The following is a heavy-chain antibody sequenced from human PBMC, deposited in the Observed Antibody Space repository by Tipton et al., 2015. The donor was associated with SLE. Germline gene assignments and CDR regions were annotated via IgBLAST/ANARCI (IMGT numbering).Heavy chain of an antibody. V-gene: IGHV5-51*03. CDR2: IYPGDSDT. CDR1: GYNFIDYW. Sequence: QLVQSGAEVKKPGESLKISCKGSGYNFIDYWIGWARQMPGKGLEWMGIIYPGDSDTRYSPSFQGQVTISADKSINTAYLQWSSLKASDTALYYCATLRSNMDVWGKGTSVTVSS. J-gene: IGHJ6*03. CDR3: ATLRSNMDV.